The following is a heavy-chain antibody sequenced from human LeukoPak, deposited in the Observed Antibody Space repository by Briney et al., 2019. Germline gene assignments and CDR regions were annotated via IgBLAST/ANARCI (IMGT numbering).Heavy chain of an antibody. CDR2: ISAYNGNT. CDR1: GYTFTSYG. J-gene: IGHJ5*02. V-gene: IGHV1-18*01. Sequence: ASVKVSCKASGYTFTSYGISWVRQAPGQGLEWMGWISAYNGNTNYAQKLQGRVTMATDTSISTAYMELSRLRSDDTAVYYCARVARGQKLLWFGEPRSWFDPWGQGTLVTVSS. D-gene: IGHD3-10*01. CDR3: ARVARGQKLLWFGEPRSWFDP.